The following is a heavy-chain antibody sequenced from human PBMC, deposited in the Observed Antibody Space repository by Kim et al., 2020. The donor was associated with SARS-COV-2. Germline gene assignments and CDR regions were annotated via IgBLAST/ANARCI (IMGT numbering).Heavy chain of an antibody. CDR3: AAAGPLYYYYGMDV. V-gene: IGHV1-58*01. Sequence: AQKFQERVTITRDMSTSTAYMELSSLRSEDTAVYYCAAAGPLYYYYGMDVWGQGTTVTVSS. J-gene: IGHJ6*02.